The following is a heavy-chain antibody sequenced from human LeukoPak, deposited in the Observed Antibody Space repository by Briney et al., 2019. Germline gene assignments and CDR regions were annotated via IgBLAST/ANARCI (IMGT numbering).Heavy chain of an antibody. CDR2: ISYDGSNK. CDR3: AKDYYGSEIEYYFDY. J-gene: IGHJ4*02. D-gene: IGHD3-10*01. V-gene: IGHV3-30*18. CDR1: GFTFSSYG. Sequence: GGSLRLSCAASGFTFSSYGMHWVRQAPGKGLEWVAVISYDGSNKYYADSVKGRFTVSRDNAKNSLYLQMNSLRAEDTAVYYCAKDYYGSEIEYYFDYWGQGTLVTVSS.